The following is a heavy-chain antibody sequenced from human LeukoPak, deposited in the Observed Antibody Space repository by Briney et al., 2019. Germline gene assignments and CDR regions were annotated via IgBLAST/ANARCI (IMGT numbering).Heavy chain of an antibody. CDR1: GFTFNNHW. CDR3: VRDPGYSYGPH. Sequence: PGGSLRLSCVASGFTFNNHWMSWVRQAPGKGLEWVANIKQDGSERYYVDSVKGRFTISRDNSRNSLYLLMISPRAEDTAVYYCVRDPGYSYGPHWGQGTLVTVSS. CDR2: IKQDGSER. J-gene: IGHJ4*02. D-gene: IGHD5-18*01. V-gene: IGHV3-7*01.